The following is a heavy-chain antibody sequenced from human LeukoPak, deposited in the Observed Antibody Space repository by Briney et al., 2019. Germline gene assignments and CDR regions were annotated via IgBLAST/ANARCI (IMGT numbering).Heavy chain of an antibody. J-gene: IGHJ4*02. V-gene: IGHV4-61*01. CDR2: IYYSGST. D-gene: IGHD2-15*01. CDR1: GGSVSSGSYY. Sequence: PSETPSLTCTVSGGSVSSGSYYWSWIRQPPGKGLEWIGHIYYSGSTNYNLFFKSRVTISVDTSKNQFSLKLSSVIPADTAVYYCARDRGYCSGGSCYPSFDSWGQGTLVTVSS. CDR3: ARDRGYCSGGSCYPSFDS.